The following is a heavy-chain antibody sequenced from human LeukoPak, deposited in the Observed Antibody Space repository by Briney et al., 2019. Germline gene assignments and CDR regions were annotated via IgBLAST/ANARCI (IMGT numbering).Heavy chain of an antibody. V-gene: IGHV4-39*07. CDR1: GGSISSSSYY. Sequence: SETLSLTCTVSGGSISSSSYYWGWIRQPPGKGLEWIGSIYYSGSTYYNPSLKSRVTISVDTSKNQFSLKLSSVTAADTAVYYCARDYYYYMDVWGKGTTVTVSS. J-gene: IGHJ6*03. CDR2: IYYSGST. CDR3: ARDYYYYMDV.